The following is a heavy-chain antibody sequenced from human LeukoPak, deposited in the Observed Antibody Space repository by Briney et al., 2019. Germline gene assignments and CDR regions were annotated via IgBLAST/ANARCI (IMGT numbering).Heavy chain of an antibody. Sequence: SETLSLTCTVPGGSISSYYWSWIRQPPGKGLEWIGYIYYSGSTNYNPSLKSRVTISVDTSKNQFSLKLSSVTAADTAVYYCARTRGRYDAFDIWGQGTMVTVSS. CDR3: ARTRGRYDAFDI. V-gene: IGHV4-59*01. J-gene: IGHJ3*02. CDR1: GGSISSYY. D-gene: IGHD3-10*01. CDR2: IYYSGST.